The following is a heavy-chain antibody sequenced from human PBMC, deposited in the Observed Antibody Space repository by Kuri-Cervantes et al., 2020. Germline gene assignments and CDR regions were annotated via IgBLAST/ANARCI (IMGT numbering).Heavy chain of an antibody. V-gene: IGHV1-69*05. CDR3: ARGRYCTGGSCYGRRFDP. J-gene: IGHJ5*02. CDR1: GGTFSSYA. D-gene: IGHD2-15*01. CDR2: IIPIFGTA. Sequence: SVKVSCKASGGTFSSYAISWVRQAPGQGLEWMGGIIPIFGTANYAQNFQGRVTMTTDPSTSTAYVELRSLRSDDTAVYYCARGRYCTGGSCYGRRFDPWGQGTLVTVSS.